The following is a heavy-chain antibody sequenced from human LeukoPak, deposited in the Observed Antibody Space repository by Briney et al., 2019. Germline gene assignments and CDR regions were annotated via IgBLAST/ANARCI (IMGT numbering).Heavy chain of an antibody. J-gene: IGHJ4*02. CDR1: GLTVSSNY. CDR2: FYNGLNT. CDR3: ARVGSGNTYGYADY. D-gene: IGHD5-18*01. V-gene: IGHV3-66*01. Sequence: GGSLRLSCAAAGLTVSSNYMTWVRQAPGEGLEWVSVFYNGLNTYYADSVKGRFTTSRDNSKNTLYLQMNSLRVEDTAVYFCARVGSGNTYGYADYRGQGTLVTVSS.